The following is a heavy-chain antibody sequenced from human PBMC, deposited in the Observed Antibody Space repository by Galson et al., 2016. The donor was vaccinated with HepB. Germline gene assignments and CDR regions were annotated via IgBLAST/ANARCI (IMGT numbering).Heavy chain of an antibody. CDR3: ARVRCSTFRCQNWFDP. D-gene: IGHD2/OR15-2a*01. J-gene: IGHJ5*02. Sequence: CAISGDSVSSNSAAWTWIRQSPLRGLEWLGRTYYRSKWYNDYAVSVKSRISIHPDTSKNQFSLQLNSVTPEDTAVYYCARVRCSTFRCQNWFDPWGQGTLCTVSS. CDR2: TYYRSKWYN. CDR1: GDSVSSNSAA. V-gene: IGHV6-1*01.